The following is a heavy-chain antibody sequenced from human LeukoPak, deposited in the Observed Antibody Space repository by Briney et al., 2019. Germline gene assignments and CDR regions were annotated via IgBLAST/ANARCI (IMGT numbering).Heavy chain of an antibody. CDR1: GFTFSSYA. CDR2: ISYDGSNK. Sequence: GGSLRLSCAASGFTFSSYAMHWVRQAPGKGLEWVAVISYDGSNKYYADSVKGRFTISRDNSKNTLYLQMSSLRPEDTAVFYCARDAVRSGGMGRVDYWGQGTLVTVSS. J-gene: IGHJ4*02. D-gene: IGHD3-10*02. V-gene: IGHV3-30*04. CDR3: ARDAVRSGGMGRVDY.